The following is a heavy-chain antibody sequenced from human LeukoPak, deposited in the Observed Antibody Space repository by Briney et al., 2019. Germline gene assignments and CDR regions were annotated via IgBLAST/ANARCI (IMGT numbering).Heavy chain of an antibody. Sequence: PGRSLRLSCAASGFTFSSYGMHWVRQAPGKGLEWVAVIWYDGSNKYYADSVKGRFTISRDNSKNTLYLQMNSLRAEDTAVYYCARDSSSWYSPDAFDIWGQGTMVTVSS. J-gene: IGHJ3*02. CDR2: IWYDGSNK. CDR3: ARDSSSWYSPDAFDI. CDR1: GFTFSSYG. V-gene: IGHV3-33*01. D-gene: IGHD6-13*01.